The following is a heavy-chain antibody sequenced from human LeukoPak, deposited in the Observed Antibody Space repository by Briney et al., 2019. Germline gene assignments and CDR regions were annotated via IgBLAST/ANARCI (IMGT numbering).Heavy chain of an antibody. Sequence: PSETLSLTCTVSGGSISISSYYWGWIRQPPGKGLEWIGNIFYSGSTYYNPSLKSRVTISVDTSKNQFSLKLSSVTAADTAVYYCARVTFTGSGSYPFDYWGQGTLVTVSS. D-gene: IGHD1-26*01. CDR2: IFYSGST. J-gene: IGHJ4*02. CDR1: GGSISISSYY. CDR3: ARVTFTGSGSYPFDY. V-gene: IGHV4-39*07.